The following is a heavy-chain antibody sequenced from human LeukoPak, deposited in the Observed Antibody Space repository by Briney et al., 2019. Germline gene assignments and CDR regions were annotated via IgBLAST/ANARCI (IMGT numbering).Heavy chain of an antibody. Sequence: SETLSLTCNVSGGSISSSSYYWGWIRQPPGKGREWIGSIYYSGTNYYNPSLKSRVTISVDTSKNQFSLKVSSVTAADTAVYYCARHKYSFDYWGQGTLVTVSS. CDR2: IYYSGTN. D-gene: IGHD4-11*01. J-gene: IGHJ4*02. V-gene: IGHV4-39*01. CDR1: GGSISSSSYY. CDR3: ARHKYSFDY.